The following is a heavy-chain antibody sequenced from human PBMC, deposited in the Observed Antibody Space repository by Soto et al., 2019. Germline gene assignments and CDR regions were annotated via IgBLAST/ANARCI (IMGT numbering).Heavy chain of an antibody. CDR1: GGSFSGYY. CDR2: INHSGST. J-gene: IGHJ6*02. V-gene: IGHV4-34*01. Sequence: LSLTCAVYGGSFSGYYWSWIRQPPGKGLEWIGEINHSGSTNYNPSLKSRVTISVDTSKNQFSLKLSSVTAADTAVYYCARTIRGVIPYYYYYGMDVWGQGTTVTVSS. D-gene: IGHD3-10*01. CDR3: ARTIRGVIPYYYYYGMDV.